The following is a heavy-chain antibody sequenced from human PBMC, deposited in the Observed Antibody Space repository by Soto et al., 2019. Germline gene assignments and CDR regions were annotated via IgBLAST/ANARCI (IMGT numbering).Heavy chain of an antibody. J-gene: IGHJ5*02. CDR1: GGAFSSYP. V-gene: IGHV1-69*01. D-gene: IGHD2-15*01. Sequence: QVHLVQSGAEVKKPGSSVKVSCKASGGAFSSYPINWVRQAPGQGLEWMGGIIPFFGTTHSAQKFQDRLTITADEYTSTTYMELSSLRSEDTAVYYCASRPVMEVAQYGNWFDPWGQGTLVTVSS. CDR3: ASRPVMEVAQYGNWFDP. CDR2: IIPFFGTT.